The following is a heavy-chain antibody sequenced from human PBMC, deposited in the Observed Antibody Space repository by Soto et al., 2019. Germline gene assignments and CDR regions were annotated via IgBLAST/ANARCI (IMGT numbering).Heavy chain of an antibody. D-gene: IGHD1-26*01. CDR1: GGSISSGGYY. J-gene: IGHJ6*02. CDR2: IYYSGST. Sequence: PSETLSLTCTVSGGSISSGGYYWSWIRQHPGKGLEWIGYIYYSGSTYYNPSLKSRVTISVDTSKNQFSLKLSSVTAADTAVYYCARRGVGATDYSYYGMDVWGQGTTVTVSS. V-gene: IGHV4-31*03. CDR3: ARRGVGATDYSYYGMDV.